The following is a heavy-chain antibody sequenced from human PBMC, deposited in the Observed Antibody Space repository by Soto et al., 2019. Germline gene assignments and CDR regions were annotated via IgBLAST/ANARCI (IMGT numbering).Heavy chain of an antibody. CDR3: ARRATVTTYNDAFDI. J-gene: IGHJ3*02. CDR1: GYTFTSYA. D-gene: IGHD4-17*01. CDR2: INAGNGNT. V-gene: IGHV1-3*01. Sequence: ASVKVSCKASGYTFTSYAMHWVRQAPGQRLEWMGWINAGNGNTKYSQKFQGRVTITRDTSASTAYMELSSLRSEDTAVYYCARRATVTTYNDAFDIWGQGTMVTVSS.